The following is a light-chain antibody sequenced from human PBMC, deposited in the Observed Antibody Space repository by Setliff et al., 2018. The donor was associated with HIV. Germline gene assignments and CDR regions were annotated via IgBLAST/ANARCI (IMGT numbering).Light chain of an antibody. V-gene: IGLV2-23*02. CDR3: CSWAGSSTYV. J-gene: IGLJ1*01. Sequence: QSALAQPASVSGSLGQSITISCTGTSSDVGSYNLVSWYQQSPGKAPKLMIYEVNKRPSGVSNRFSGSKSGNTASLTISGLQAEDETNYYCCSWAGSSTYVFGTGTKVT. CDR2: EVN. CDR1: SSDVGSYNL.